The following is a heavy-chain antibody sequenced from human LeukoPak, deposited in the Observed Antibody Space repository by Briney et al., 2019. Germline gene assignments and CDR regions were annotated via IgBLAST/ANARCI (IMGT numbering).Heavy chain of an antibody. CDR1: GYTLTELS. CDR2: FDPEDGET. V-gene: IGHV1-24*01. J-gene: IGHJ4*02. D-gene: IGHD6-13*01. CDR3: ATYSIAAAGSPSSPDY. Sequence: ASVKVSCKVSGYTLTELSMHWVRQAPGKGLEWMGGFDPEDGETIYAQKFQGRVTMTEGTSTDTAYMELSSLRSEDTAVYYCATYSIAAAGSPSSPDYWGQGTLVTVSS.